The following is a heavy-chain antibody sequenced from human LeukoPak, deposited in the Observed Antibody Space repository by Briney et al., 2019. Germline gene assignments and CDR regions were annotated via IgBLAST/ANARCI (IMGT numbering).Heavy chain of an antibody. J-gene: IGHJ4*02. V-gene: IGHV3-9*01. CDR1: GFTFDDYA. CDR2: ISWNSGSI. D-gene: IGHD5-12*01. CDR3: AKGSMVATPDYFDY. Sequence: GGSLRLSCAASGFTFDDYAMHWVRQAPGKGLEWVSGISWNSGSIGYADSVKGRFTISRDNAKNSLYLQMNSLRAEDTALYYCAKGSMVATPDYFDYWGQGTLVTVSS.